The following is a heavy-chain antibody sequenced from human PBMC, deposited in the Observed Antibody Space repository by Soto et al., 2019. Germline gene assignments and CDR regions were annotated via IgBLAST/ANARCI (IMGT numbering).Heavy chain of an antibody. V-gene: IGHV1-58*02. CDR1: GFTFTSSA. CDR2: IVVGSGNT. D-gene: IGHD4-17*01. J-gene: IGHJ6*03. Sequence: SVKVSCKASGFTFTSSAMQWVRQARGQRLEWIGWIVVGSGNTNYAQKFQERVTITRDMSTSTAYMELSSLRSEDTAVYYCAAESDHDGDYLTGWYYMDGWGKGTTVTVSS. CDR3: AAESDHDGDYLTGWYYMDG.